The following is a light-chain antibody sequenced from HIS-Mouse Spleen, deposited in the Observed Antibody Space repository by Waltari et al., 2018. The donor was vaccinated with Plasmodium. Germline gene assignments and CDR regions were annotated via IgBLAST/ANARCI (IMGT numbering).Light chain of an antibody. J-gene: IGLJ3*02. CDR1: ALPKKY. V-gene: IGLV3-10*01. CDR3: YSTDSSRNHRV. Sequence: SYELTQPPSVSVSPGQTARITCSGDALPKKYAYWYQQKSGQAPGLVIYEDSKRPTGIPGRSSGSSAGTMGALTVSGAEVEDEADYYCYSTDSSRNHRVFGGGTKLTVL. CDR2: EDS.